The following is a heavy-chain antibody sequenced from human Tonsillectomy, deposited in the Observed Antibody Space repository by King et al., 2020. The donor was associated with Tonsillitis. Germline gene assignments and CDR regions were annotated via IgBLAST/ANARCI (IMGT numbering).Heavy chain of an antibody. D-gene: IGHD3-10*01. Sequence: QLVQSGAEVKKPGASVKVTCKASGYTFTKYYMHWVRQAPGQGLEWMGVINPSDGSTDYAQKFQGRVTMTRDTSTSTVYLVVSSLRSEDTTVYYCATQRRGTWGLTMVRDWRIPHYLDYWGQGSLVTVSS. CDR1: GYTFTKYY. J-gene: IGHJ4*02. V-gene: IGHV1-46*03. CDR2: INPSDGST. CDR3: ATQRRGTWGLTMVRDWRIPHYLDY.